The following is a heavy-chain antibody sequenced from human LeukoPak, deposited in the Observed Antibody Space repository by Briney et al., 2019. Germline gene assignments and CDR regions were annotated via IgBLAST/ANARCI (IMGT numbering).Heavy chain of an antibody. CDR3: ARAVISFGGGIAKGFDC. CDR2: VYFSGST. D-gene: IGHD3-16*02. CDR1: GGSISTYH. Sequence: PSVTLSLTCTVSGGSISTYHWSWIRQPPGKGPEWIGYVYFSGSTDYSPSLKSRATMSVDTSMNQFSLTLSSVTAADTAIYYCARAVISFGGGIAKGFDCWGQGTLVTVSS. J-gene: IGHJ4*02. V-gene: IGHV4-59*01.